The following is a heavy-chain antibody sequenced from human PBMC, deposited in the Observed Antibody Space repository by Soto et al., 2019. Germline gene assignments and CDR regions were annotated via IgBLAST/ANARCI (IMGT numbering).Heavy chain of an antibody. V-gene: IGHV3-30-3*01. CDR2: ISYDGSKK. CDR3: TRDRCSGTSCYFRY. J-gene: IGHJ4*02. Sequence: HPRWSLRLSCAASVFNLSSSAMNWFRQAPGKGLEWLSVISYDGSKKYYADSVKGRFTISRDDSKNTLYLQMHSLRADDTAVYYCTRDRCSGTSCYFRYWGQGTLVTVSS. D-gene: IGHD2-2*01. CDR1: VFNLSSSA.